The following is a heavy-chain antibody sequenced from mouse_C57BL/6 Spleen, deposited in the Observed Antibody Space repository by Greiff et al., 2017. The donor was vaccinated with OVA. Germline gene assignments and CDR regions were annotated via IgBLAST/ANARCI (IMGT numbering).Heavy chain of an antibody. CDR3: ARDGVYYGSSYVGFDY. CDR1: GYTFTSYW. J-gene: IGHJ2*01. CDR2: IDPSDSET. Sequence: QVQLQQPGAELVRPGSSVKLSCKASGYTFTSYWMHWVKQRPIQGLEWIGNIDPSDSETHYNQKFKDKATLTVDKSSSTAYMQLSSLTSEDSAVYYCARDGVYYGSSYVGFDYWGQGTTLTVSS. V-gene: IGHV1-52*01. D-gene: IGHD1-1*01.